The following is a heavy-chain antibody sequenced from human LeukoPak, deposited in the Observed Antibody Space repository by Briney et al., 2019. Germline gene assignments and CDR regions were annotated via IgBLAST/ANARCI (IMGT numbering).Heavy chain of an antibody. CDR3: ARVTSYSNYLYYFDY. D-gene: IGHD4-11*01. V-gene: IGHV4-61*02. Sequence: SETLSLTCTVSGGSISSGSYYWSWIRQPAGKGLEWIGRIYTSGSTNYNPSLKSRVTISVGTSKNQFSLKLSSVTAADTAVYYCARVTSYSNYLYYFDYWGQGTLVTVSS. CDR1: GGSISSGSYY. J-gene: IGHJ4*02. CDR2: IYTSGST.